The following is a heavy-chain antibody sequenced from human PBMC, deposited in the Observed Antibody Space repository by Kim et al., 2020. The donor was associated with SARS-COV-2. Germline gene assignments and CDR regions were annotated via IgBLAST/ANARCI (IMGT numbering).Heavy chain of an antibody. Sequence: SQTLSLTCAISGDSVSSNSAAWNWIRQSPSRGLEWLGRTYFRSKWYYDYAVSVKSRITIYPDTSKNQFSLQLKSVTPEDTAVYYCARVQILGYCSGGSCYRIWFDPWGQGTLVTVSS. J-gene: IGHJ5*02. D-gene: IGHD2-15*01. CDR3: ARVQILGYCSGGSCYRIWFDP. CDR2: TYFRSKWYY. CDR1: GDSVSSNSAA. V-gene: IGHV6-1*01.